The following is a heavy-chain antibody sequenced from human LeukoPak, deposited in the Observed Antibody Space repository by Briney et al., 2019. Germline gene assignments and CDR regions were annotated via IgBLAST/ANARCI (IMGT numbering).Heavy chain of an antibody. CDR2: IRQDGSDK. D-gene: IGHD5-18*01. J-gene: IGHJ4*02. V-gene: IGHV3-7*01. CDR3: ARDRAGGYSYGSVFDY. CDR1: GFTFSDYW. Sequence: GGSLRLSCAASGFTFSDYWMTWVRQAPGKGPEWVANIRQDGSDKYYVDSVKGRFTISRDNAKNELYLQMYSLRAEDTAVYYCARDRAGGYSYGSVFDYWGQGTLVTVSS.